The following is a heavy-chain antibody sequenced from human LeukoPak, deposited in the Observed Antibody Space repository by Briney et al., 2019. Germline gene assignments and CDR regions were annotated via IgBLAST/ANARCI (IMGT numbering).Heavy chain of an antibody. D-gene: IGHD3-22*01. V-gene: IGHV3-30-3*01. Sequence: PGGSLRLSCAASGFTFSSYATHWVRQAPGKGLEWVAVISYDGSNKYYADSVKGRFTISRDNSKNTLYLQMNSLRAEDTAVYYCARDHDSSGYYYFDYWGQGTLVTVSS. CDR1: GFTFSSYA. CDR2: ISYDGSNK. J-gene: IGHJ4*02. CDR3: ARDHDSSGYYYFDY.